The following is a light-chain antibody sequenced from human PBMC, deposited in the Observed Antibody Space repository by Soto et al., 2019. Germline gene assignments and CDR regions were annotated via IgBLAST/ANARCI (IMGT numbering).Light chain of an antibody. J-gene: IGKJ4*01. Sequence: DVQMTQSPSSLSASVGDRVTITCRASQDINSYLAWYQQKPENAPKSLIYGASSLRTWDPSRFSGSESGTDVTLTISNLQPEDSATYYCQQYNIYPLTFGGGTKVEIK. V-gene: IGKV1D-16*01. CDR3: QQYNIYPLT. CDR1: QDINSY. CDR2: GAS.